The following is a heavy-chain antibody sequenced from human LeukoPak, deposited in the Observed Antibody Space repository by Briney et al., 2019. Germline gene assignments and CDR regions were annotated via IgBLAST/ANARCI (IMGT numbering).Heavy chain of an antibody. CDR3: ATVLGYCSSTSCHPFDY. CDR2: INPNSGGT. J-gene: IGHJ4*02. Sequence: ASVKVSCKASGYTFTGYYMHWVRQAPGQGLEWMGWINPNSGGTNYAQKFQGRVTMTRDTSTDTAYMELSSLRSEDTAVYYCATVLGYCSSTSCHPFDYWGQGTLVTVSS. V-gene: IGHV1-2*02. D-gene: IGHD2-2*01. CDR1: GYTFTGYY.